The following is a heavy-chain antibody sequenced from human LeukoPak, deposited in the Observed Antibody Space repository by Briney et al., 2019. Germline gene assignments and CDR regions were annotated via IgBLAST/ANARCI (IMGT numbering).Heavy chain of an antibody. CDR2: IYYSGST. J-gene: IGHJ3*02. Sequence: PSETLSLTCTVSGGSISSYYWSWIRQPPGKGLEWIGYIYYSGSTNYNPSLKSRVTISVDTSKNQFSLKLSSVTAADTAVYYCAREPIYGSGSYYRAFDIWGQGTMGTVSS. CDR1: GGSISSYY. D-gene: IGHD3-10*01. CDR3: AREPIYGSGSYYRAFDI. V-gene: IGHV4-59*01.